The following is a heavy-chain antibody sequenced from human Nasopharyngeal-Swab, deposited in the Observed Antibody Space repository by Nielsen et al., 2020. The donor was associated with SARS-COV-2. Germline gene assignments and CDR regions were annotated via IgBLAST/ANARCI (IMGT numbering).Heavy chain of an antibody. Sequence: SETLSLTCTASGGSISSYYWSWIRQPPRKGLEWIGYIYYSGSTNYNPSLKSRVTISVDTSKNQFSLKLSSVTAADTAVYYCAREYQSTYYYDSSGPIYDAFGIWGQGTMVTVSS. V-gene: IGHV4-59*01. D-gene: IGHD3-22*01. CDR3: AREYQSTYYYDSSGPIYDAFGI. CDR1: GGSISSYY. CDR2: IYYSGST. J-gene: IGHJ3*02.